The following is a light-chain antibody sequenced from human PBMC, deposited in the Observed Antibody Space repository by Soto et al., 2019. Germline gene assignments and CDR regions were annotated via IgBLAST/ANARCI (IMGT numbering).Light chain of an antibody. V-gene: IGKV3-15*01. CDR1: QSVSSN. CDR3: QQYNNWPPLT. CDR2: GAS. Sequence: EIVMTQSPSTLSVSPGERATLSCRASQSVSSNFAWSQQKPGQAPRLLIYGASTRATGIPARFSGSGSGTEFTLTIGSLQSEDFAVYYCQQYNNWPPLTFGGGTKVDI. J-gene: IGKJ4*01.